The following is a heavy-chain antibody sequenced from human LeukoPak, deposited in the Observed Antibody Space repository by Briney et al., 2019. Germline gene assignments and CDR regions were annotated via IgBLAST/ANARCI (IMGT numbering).Heavy chain of an antibody. J-gene: IGHJ6*02. V-gene: IGHV3-48*03. D-gene: IGHD4-11*01. Sequence: PGGSLTLTCAASGCIFSTYEMNWVRQPPGGGLELISYIYNSGNKYYADSAKGRFTISRHNAQNSLSLHMNFLRAEDTAVYYCARDAYSPTHSYYSMDVWGQGTTVTVSS. CDR3: ARDAYSPTHSYYSMDV. CDR2: IYNSGNK. CDR1: GCIFSTYE.